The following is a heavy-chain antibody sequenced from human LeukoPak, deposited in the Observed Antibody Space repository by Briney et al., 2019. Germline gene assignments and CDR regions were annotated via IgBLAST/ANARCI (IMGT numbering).Heavy chain of an antibody. CDR1: GFTFSSYA. D-gene: IGHD3-22*01. Sequence: GGSLRLSCAASGFTFSSYAMHWVRQAPGKGLEWVAVISYDGSNKYYADSVKGRFTISRDNSKNTLYLQMTSLRVEDTAVYYCAGERYYYDSTGYFPPYWYFDLWGRGTLVTVSS. J-gene: IGHJ2*01. CDR3: AGERYYYDSTGYFPPYWYFDL. V-gene: IGHV3-30*04. CDR2: ISYDGSNK.